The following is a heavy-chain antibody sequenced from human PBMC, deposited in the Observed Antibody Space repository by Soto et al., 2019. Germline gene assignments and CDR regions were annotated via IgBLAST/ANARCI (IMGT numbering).Heavy chain of an antibody. CDR2: IRYSGST. CDR3: ARHYYGSGSSIKPYYYYYYGMDV. Sequence: LETLSLTCTVSGDSISSGGYYWTWVRQRPGKGLEWIGYIRYSGSTNYNPSLKSRVTISVDTSKNQFSLKLSSVTAADTAVYYCARHYYGSGSSIKPYYYYYYGMDVWGQGTTVTVSS. CDR1: GDSISSGGYY. V-gene: IGHV4-61*08. J-gene: IGHJ6*02. D-gene: IGHD3-10*01.